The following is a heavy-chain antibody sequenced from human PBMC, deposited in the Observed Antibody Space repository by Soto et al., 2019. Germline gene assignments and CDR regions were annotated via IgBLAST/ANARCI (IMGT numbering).Heavy chain of an antibody. D-gene: IGHD4-17*01. J-gene: IGHJ4*02. V-gene: IGHV3-23*01. CDR2: ISGSGGTTYT. CDR3: AKGRDYGGNYRDY. CDR1: GFTFNSYV. Sequence: EVQLLESGGGLVQPGGSLGLSCAASGFTFNSYVMSWVRQAPGKGLEWVSAISGSGGTTYTYYADSVKGRFTISRDNSPNTLYLHMNSLRVEDTAVYYCAKGRDYGGNYRDYWGQGTLVSVSS.